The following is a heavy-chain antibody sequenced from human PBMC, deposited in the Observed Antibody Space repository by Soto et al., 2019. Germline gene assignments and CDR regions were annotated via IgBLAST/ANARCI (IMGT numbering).Heavy chain of an antibody. D-gene: IGHD2-15*01. J-gene: IGHJ4*02. Sequence: QVQLVESGGGVIQPGRSLRLSCAASGLDFRNNDMHWVRQAPGKGLEWVAVISYDSRNIFYGDSVKGRFTGSRDNSKNTLYLEMNSLGAEDTAVYFCAKLVDKTVDDFWGLGTLVVVSS. CDR1: GLDFRNND. CDR3: AKLVDKTVDDF. CDR2: ISYDSRNI. V-gene: IGHV3-30*18.